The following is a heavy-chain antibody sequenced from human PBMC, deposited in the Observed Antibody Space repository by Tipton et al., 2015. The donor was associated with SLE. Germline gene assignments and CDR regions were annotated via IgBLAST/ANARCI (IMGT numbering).Heavy chain of an antibody. V-gene: IGHV3-30*02. Sequence: QLVQSGGGVVQPGGSLRLSCAASGFTFSSYGMHWVRQAPGKGLEWVAFIRYDGSNKYYADSVKGRFTISRDNSKNTLYLQMNSLRAEDTAVYYCAKVIGWTTYGMDVWGQGTTVTVSS. D-gene: IGHD1-14*01. CDR1: GFTFSSYG. CDR3: AKVIGWTTYGMDV. CDR2: IRYDGSNK. J-gene: IGHJ6*02.